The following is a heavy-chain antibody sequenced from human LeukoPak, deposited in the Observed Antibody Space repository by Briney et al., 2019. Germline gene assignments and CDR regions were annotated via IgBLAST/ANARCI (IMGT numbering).Heavy chain of an antibody. D-gene: IGHD3-16*01. V-gene: IGHV3-74*01. CDR3: AREQELVWGRWAFDI. CDR2: INSDGSST. CDR1: GFTFSSYW. J-gene: IGHJ3*02. Sequence: GGSLRLSCAASGFTFSSYWMHWVRQARGKGLVGVSRINSDGSSTSYADSVKGRLTISRDNAKNTLYLEMNSLRAEDTAVYYCAREQELVWGRWAFDIWGQGTMVTVSS.